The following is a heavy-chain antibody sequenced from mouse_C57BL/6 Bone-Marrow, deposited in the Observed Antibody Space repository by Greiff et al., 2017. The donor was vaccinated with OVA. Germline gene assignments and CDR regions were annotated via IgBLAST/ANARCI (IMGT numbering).Heavy chain of an antibody. CDR3: ALYGNYGNYAMDY. D-gene: IGHD2-1*01. CDR1: GYTFTTYP. V-gene: IGHV1-47*01. CDR2: FHPYNDDT. J-gene: IGHJ4*01. Sequence: QVQLQQSGAELVKPGASVKMSCKASGYTFTTYPIEWMKQNHGKSLEWIGNFHPYNDDTKYNEKFKGKATLTVEKSSSKVYLELSRLTSDDSAVYYCALYGNYGNYAMDYWGQGTSVTVSS.